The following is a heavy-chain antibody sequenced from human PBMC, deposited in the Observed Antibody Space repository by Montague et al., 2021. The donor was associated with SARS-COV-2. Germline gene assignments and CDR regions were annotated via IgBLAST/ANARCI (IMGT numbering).Heavy chain of an antibody. D-gene: IGHD2-15*01. CDR3: ARVLGGYCSGGSCYRGWYFDL. Sequence: TLSLTCTVSGGSISSGGYYWSWVRQHPGKGLEWIGYIYYSGSTYYNPFLKSRVTISVDTSKNQSSLKLSSVTAADTAVYYCARVLGGYCSGGSCYRGWYFDLWGRGTLVTVSS. CDR1: GGSISSGGYY. V-gene: IGHV4-31*03. CDR2: IYYSGST. J-gene: IGHJ2*01.